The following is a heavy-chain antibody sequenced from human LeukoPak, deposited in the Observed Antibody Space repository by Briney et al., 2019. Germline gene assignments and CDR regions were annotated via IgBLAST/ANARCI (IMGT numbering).Heavy chain of an antibody. D-gene: IGHD3-16*01. CDR2: IKGNGFDT. CDR1: GFIFSNYA. CDR3: AKATGPLMITFGGVVISYFDY. V-gene: IGHV3-23*01. J-gene: IGHJ4*02. Sequence: GGSLRLSCAGSGFIFSNYAMSWVRQAPGKGLEWVSGIKGNGFDTYYADSVKGRFTVSRDNSKNTRSLQMNSLSAEDTAVYYCAKATGPLMITFGGVVISYFDYWGQGALVTVSS.